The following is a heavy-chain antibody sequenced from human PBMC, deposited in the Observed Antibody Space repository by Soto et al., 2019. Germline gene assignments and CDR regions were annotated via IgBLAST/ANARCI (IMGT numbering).Heavy chain of an antibody. D-gene: IGHD3-3*01. V-gene: IGHV3-21*03. Sequence: EVQLVESGGGLAKPGGSLRLSCVGSGFTFSVCGMNWVRQAPGKGLEWVSFISSGSNYKYYSDSVQGRFTISRDNDRDSVYLQINSLRDDDTAIYYCVRETGDNYDVSGYASWSFDLWGRGTVVTVSS. CDR3: VRETGDNYDVSGYASWSFDL. CDR1: GFTFSVCG. J-gene: IGHJ2*01. CDR2: ISSGSNYK.